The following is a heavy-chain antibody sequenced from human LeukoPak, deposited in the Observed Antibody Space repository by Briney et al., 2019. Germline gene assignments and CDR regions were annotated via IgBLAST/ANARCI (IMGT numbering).Heavy chain of an antibody. Sequence: GGSLRLSCAASGFTFSSYSMNWVRQAPGKGLEWVSSISSSRSYIYYADSVKGRFTISRDNAKNSLYLQMNSLRAEDTAVYYCAKDCSGGSCYHLYWGQGTLVTVSS. D-gene: IGHD2-15*01. J-gene: IGHJ4*02. CDR3: AKDCSGGSCYHLY. V-gene: IGHV3-21*04. CDR1: GFTFSSYS. CDR2: ISSSRSYI.